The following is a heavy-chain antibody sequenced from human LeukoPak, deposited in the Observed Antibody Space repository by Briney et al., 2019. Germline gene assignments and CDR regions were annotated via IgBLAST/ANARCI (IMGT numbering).Heavy chain of an antibody. CDR3: ATTGVRRDNWFDP. Sequence: GGSLRLSCAASGFTFSLYGMNWVRQAPGKGLEWVSYISENTSIIHYADSVKGRFTISRDNAKNSLYLQMSSLRVVDTAVYYCATTGVRRDNWFDPWGQGTLVTVSS. CDR1: GFTFSLYG. J-gene: IGHJ5*02. CDR2: ISENTSII. D-gene: IGHD3-10*01. V-gene: IGHV3-48*01.